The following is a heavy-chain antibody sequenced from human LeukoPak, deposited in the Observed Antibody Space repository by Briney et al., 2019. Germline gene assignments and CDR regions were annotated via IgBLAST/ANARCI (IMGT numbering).Heavy chain of an antibody. D-gene: IGHD2-15*01. CDR3: ARLGYCSGGSCYPIDY. J-gene: IGHJ4*02. V-gene: IGHV4-34*01. CDR2: INHSGST. CDR1: GGSFSGYY. Sequence: SETLSLTCAVYGGSFSGYYWSWIRQPPGKGLEWIGEINHSGSTNYNPSLKSRVTISVDTSKNQFSLKLCSVTAADTAVYYCARLGYCSGGSCYPIDYWGQGTLVTVSS.